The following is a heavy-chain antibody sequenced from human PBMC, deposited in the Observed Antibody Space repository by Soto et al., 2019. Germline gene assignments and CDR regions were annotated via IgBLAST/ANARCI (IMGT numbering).Heavy chain of an antibody. J-gene: IGHJ6*02. V-gene: IGHV1-69*01. CDR1: GGTFSSHS. CDR2: LIPIFGTE. D-gene: IGHD2-2*01. Sequence: QVQLVQSGAEVKKPGSSVKVSCKVSGGTFSSHSINWVRQAPGQGPEWMGGLIPIFGTENYAQKLQGRVTITADESTSTDYMELSSLTSEDTALYYCSTSVYFSTTRCYYYYGLDVWGQGTTVIVSS. CDR3: STSVYFSTTRCYYYYGLDV.